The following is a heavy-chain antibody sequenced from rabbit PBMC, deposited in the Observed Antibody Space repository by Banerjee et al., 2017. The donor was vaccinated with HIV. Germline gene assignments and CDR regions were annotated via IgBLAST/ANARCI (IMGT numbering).Heavy chain of an antibody. CDR1: GFDFSSGYY. D-gene: IGHD4-2*01. J-gene: IGHJ4*01. CDR3: ARGGSAAAFNL. V-gene: IGHV1S45*01. CDR2: IYTDSGST. Sequence: QEQLEESGGDLVKPEGTLTLSCTASGFDFSSGYYMCWVRQAPGKGLEWIGCIYTDSGSTYYANWAKGRFTISETSSTTVTLRMTSLTAADTATHFCARGGSAAAFNLWGQGTLVTVS.